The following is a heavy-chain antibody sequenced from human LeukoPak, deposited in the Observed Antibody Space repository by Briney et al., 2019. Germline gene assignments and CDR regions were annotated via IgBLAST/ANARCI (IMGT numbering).Heavy chain of an antibody. D-gene: IGHD3-22*01. CDR2: IYPDDSDT. Sequence: GESLKISCKGSGYRLATYWIAWVRQMPGKGLEWMGIIYPDDSDTSYSPSFQCQVSFSVDQANSTAYLQWTSLKASDTAMYYCARLDYDNSGHYYGLAYWGQGTLVTVSS. J-gene: IGHJ4*02. CDR1: GYRLATYW. CDR3: ARLDYDNSGHYYGLAY. V-gene: IGHV5-51*01.